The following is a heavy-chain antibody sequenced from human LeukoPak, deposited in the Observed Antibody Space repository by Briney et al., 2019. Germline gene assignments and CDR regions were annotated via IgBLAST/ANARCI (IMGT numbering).Heavy chain of an antibody. CDR1: GFTFSNAW. V-gene: IGHV3-15*01. J-gene: IGHJ5*02. Sequence: GGSLRLSCAASGFTFSNAWMSWVRQAPGKGLEWVGRIKSKTDGGTTDYAAPVKGRFTISRDDSKNTLYLQMNSLKTEDTAVYYCTTLGVTVIVVATGWFDPWGQGTLVTVSS. D-gene: IGHD3-22*01. CDR2: IKSKTDGGTT. CDR3: TTLGVTVIVVATGWFDP.